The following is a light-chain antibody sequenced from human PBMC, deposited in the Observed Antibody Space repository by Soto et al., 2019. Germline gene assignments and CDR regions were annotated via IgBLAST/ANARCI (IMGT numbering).Light chain of an antibody. J-gene: IGKJ4*01. V-gene: IGKV3-11*01. Sequence: EIVLTQSPATLSLSPGERATLSCRASQSVSSYLAWYQQKPGQAPRLLIYDASNRATGIPARFSGSGSGTDFTLTISSLAPEDFAVYYCQQRSNWPPGATFGGGTKVEIK. CDR3: QQRSNWPPGAT. CDR1: QSVSSY. CDR2: DAS.